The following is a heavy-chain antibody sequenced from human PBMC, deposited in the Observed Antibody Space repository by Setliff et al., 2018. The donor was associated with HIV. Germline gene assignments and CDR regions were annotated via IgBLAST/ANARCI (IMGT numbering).Heavy chain of an antibody. D-gene: IGHD2-21*01. J-gene: IGHJ4*02. CDR1: GYTFTSLD. V-gene: IGHV1-18*01. Sequence: EASVKVSCKASGYTFTSLDINWVRQATGQGPEWMGWISAYNGNTNYAQKVQGRVTMTTDTSTSTAYMELYNLRSEDTAMYYCTRGRGIIGALVYWGQGTLVTVSS. CDR2: ISAYNGNT. CDR3: TRGRGIIGALVY.